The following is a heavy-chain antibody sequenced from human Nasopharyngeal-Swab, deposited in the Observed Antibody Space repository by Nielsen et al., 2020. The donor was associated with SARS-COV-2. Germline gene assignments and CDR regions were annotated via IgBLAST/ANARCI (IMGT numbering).Heavy chain of an antibody. CDR3: AREGDVGVWGSYRPFDY. V-gene: IGHV4-39*07. CDR2: IYYSGST. D-gene: IGHD3-16*02. Sequence: SETLSLTCTVSGASISSSSYYWGWIRQPPGKGLEWIGSIYYSGSTYYNPSLKRRVTISVPTPKNQFSLKLSSVTAADTAVYYCAREGDVGVWGSYRPFDYWGQGSLVTVSS. J-gene: IGHJ4*02. CDR1: GASISSSSYY.